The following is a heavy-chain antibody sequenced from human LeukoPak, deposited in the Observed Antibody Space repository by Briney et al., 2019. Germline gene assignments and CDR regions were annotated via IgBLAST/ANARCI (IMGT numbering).Heavy chain of an antibody. D-gene: IGHD3-3*01. J-gene: IGHJ5*02. CDR2: IYYSGST. V-gene: IGHV4-59*08. CDR1: GGSISSYY. Sequence: SETLSLTCTVSGGSISSYYWSWIRQPPGKGLEWIGYIYYSGSTNYNPSLKSRVTISVDTSKNQFSLKLSSVTAADTAVYYCARSGYYHWFDPWGQGTLVTVSS. CDR3: ARSGYYHWFDP.